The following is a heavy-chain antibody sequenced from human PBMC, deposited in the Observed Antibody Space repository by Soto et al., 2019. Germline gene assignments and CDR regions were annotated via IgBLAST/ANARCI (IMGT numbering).Heavy chain of an antibody. CDR1: GYTFTSCA. V-gene: IGHV1-3*01. CDR3: ARGSSGSYLIDY. D-gene: IGHD1-26*01. Sequence: ASVKVSCKASGYTFTSCAMHWVRQAPGQRLEWMGWINAGNSDTNYSQKFQGRVTISRDTSANTVYMGLSSLRAEDTAVYYCARGSSGSYLIDYWGQGTLVTVSS. CDR2: INAGNSDT. J-gene: IGHJ4*02.